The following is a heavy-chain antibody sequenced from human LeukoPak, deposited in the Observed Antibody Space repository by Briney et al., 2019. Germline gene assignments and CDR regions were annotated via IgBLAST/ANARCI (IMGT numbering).Heavy chain of an antibody. Sequence: SETPSLTCTVSGGSISSSSYYWGWIRQPPGKGLEWIGSIYYSGSTYYNPSLKSRVTISVDTSKNQFSLKLSSVTAADTAVYYCARLPVAGGPSAFDIWGQGTMVTVSS. J-gene: IGHJ3*02. CDR3: ARLPVAGGPSAFDI. CDR2: IYYSGST. D-gene: IGHD6-19*01. CDR1: GGSISSSSYY. V-gene: IGHV4-39*01.